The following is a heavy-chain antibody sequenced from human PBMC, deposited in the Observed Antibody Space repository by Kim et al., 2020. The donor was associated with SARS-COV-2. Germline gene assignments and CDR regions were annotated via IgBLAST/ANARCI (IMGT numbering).Heavy chain of an antibody. CDR3: ARLGDYSDSSGYYFFDY. V-gene: IGHV4-59*08. Sequence: LKSRVTISVDTSKNQFSLKLSSVTAADTAVYFCARLGDYSDSSGYYFFDYWGQGTLVTVSS. D-gene: IGHD3-22*01. J-gene: IGHJ4*02.